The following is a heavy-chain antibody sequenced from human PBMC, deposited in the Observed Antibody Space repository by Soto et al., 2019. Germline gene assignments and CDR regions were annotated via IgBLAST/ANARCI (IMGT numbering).Heavy chain of an antibody. CDR3: AKDTGHGVTTGTGAYYFDY. D-gene: IGHD1-1*01. CDR2: ISGSGGST. Sequence: GGSLRLSFAASGFTFSSYAMSWVRQAPGKGLEWVSAISGSGGSTYYADSVKGRFTISRDNSKNTLYLQMNSLRAEDTAVYYCAKDTGHGVTTGTGAYYFDYWGQGTLVTVSS. CDR1: GFTFSSYA. J-gene: IGHJ4*02. V-gene: IGHV3-23*01.